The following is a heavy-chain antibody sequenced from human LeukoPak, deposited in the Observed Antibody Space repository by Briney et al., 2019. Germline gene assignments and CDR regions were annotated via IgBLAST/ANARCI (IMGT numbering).Heavy chain of an antibody. CDR2: MNPGSGDT. CDR1: GYTFTTHD. J-gene: IGHJ4*02. Sequence: ASVKVSCKASGYTFTTHDLTWVRQATGQGLEWMGWMNPGSGDTAYAQKFQGRVTMTRDTSMSTAYMELNSLGSEDTAIYYCARGLGDYNTDWFPVSGYWGQGTPVTVSS. D-gene: IGHD3-9*01. V-gene: IGHV1-8*01. CDR3: ARGLGDYNTDWFPVSGY.